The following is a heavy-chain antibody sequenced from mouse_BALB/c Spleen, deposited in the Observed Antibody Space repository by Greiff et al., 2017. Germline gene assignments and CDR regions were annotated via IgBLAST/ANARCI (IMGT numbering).Heavy chain of an antibody. D-gene: IGHD1-1*01. CDR3: ARGVYYGSSYWYFDV. Sequence: QVQLQQSGAELVRPGVSVKISCKGSGYTFTDYAMHWVKQSHAKSLEWIGVISTYYGDASYNQKFKGKATMTVDKSSSTAYMELARLTSEDSAIYYCARGVYYGSSYWYFDVWGAGTTVTVSS. CDR1: GYTFTDYA. J-gene: IGHJ1*01. CDR2: ISTYYGDA. V-gene: IGHV1S137*01.